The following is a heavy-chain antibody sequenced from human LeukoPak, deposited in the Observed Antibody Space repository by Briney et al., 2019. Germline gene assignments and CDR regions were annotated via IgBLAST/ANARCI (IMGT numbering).Heavy chain of an antibody. V-gene: IGHV3-23*01. D-gene: IGHD1-20*01. CDR2: ISGSGGST. J-gene: IGHJ4*02. CDR1: GFTFSSYA. CDR3: AKGGKITYYFDY. Sequence: GGSLRLSCAASGFTFSSYAMSWVRQAPGKGLEWVSGISGSGGSTDYADSLKGRFTISSDNSKNTLYLQMNSLRAEDTAVYYCAKGGKITYYFDYWGQGTLVTVSS.